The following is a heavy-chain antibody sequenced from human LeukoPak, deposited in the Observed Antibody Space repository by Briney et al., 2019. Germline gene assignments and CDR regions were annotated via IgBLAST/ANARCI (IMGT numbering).Heavy chain of an antibody. V-gene: IGHV1-2*02. D-gene: IGHD6-19*01. CDR2: INPNSGGT. CDR3: ARSSQTVAGYYFDY. J-gene: IGHJ4*02. CDR1: GYTFTGYY. Sequence: GASVKVSCKASGYTFTGYYIHWVRQAPGQGLEWMGWINPNSGGTNYAQKFQGRVTMTRDTSISTAYMELSRLRSDDTAVYYCARSSQTVAGYYFDYWGQGTLVTVSS.